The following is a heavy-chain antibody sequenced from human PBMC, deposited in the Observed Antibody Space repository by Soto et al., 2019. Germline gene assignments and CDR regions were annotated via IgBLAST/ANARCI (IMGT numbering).Heavy chain of an antibody. CDR3: ARAPWFDTSGYLFDP. D-gene: IGHD3-22*01. CDR2: IYNGGST. J-gene: IGHJ5*02. CDR1: GDSVSSVGFH. Sequence: PSETLSLTCTVSGDSVSSVGFHWAWLRRPPGKGLEWIGYIYNGGSTYYRPSLESRMHTSTNQVSLNLSSVTAADTAVYYCARAPWFDTSGYLFDPWGQGTLVTVSS. V-gene: IGHV4-31*03.